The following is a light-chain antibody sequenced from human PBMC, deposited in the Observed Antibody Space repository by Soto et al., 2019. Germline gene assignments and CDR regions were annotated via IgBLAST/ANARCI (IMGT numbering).Light chain of an antibody. CDR3: MQAAQSPLT. Sequence: DIVLTQSPLSLPVTPGEPASISCRSSQSLLQSNGNNHVDWYLQRPGQSPQLLLCLASSRASGVTDSFSDSGCGTEFCLEISRVEAEDVVVYYCMQAAQSPLTFGQGTRLEIK. J-gene: IGKJ5*01. CDR1: QSLLQSNGNNH. CDR2: LAS. V-gene: IGKV2-28*01.